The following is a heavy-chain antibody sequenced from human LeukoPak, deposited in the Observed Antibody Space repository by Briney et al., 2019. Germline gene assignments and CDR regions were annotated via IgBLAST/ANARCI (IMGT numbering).Heavy chain of an antibody. CDR2: IYHSGST. J-gene: IGHJ4*02. D-gene: IGHD3-22*01. V-gene: IGHV4-38-2*01. Sequence: SETLSLTCAVSGYSISSDNYWVWIRPPPGQGLEWTGGIYHSGSTYYTPSLKSRVTMSVDTSKNQFSLKLSSVTAADTAVYYCARAPRDSSSSNYMRRFDYWGQGTLVTVSS. CDR3: ARAPRDSSSSNYMRRFDY. CDR1: GYSISSDNY.